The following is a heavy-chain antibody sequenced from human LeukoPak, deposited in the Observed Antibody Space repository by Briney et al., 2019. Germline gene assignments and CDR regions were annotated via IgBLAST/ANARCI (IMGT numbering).Heavy chain of an antibody. CDR3: ARVEGGGWFDP. CDR2: ISSNGGST. J-gene: IGHJ5*02. Sequence: GGSLRLSCAASGFTFSSYSMHWVRQAPGKGLEYVSAISSNGGSTYYANSMKGRFTISRDNSKNTLYLQMGSLRAEDMAVYYCARVEGGGWFDPWGQGTLVTVSS. V-gene: IGHV3-64*01. CDR1: GFTFSSYS. D-gene: IGHD3-10*01.